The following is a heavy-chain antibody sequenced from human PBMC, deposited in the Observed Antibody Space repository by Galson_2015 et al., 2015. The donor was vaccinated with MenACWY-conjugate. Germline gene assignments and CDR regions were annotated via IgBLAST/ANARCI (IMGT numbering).Heavy chain of an antibody. D-gene: IGHD6-19*01. Sequence: SETLSLTCAVSGVSISSTNWWTWVRQSPGKGLKWIGEIYHRGSTNFLPSLKSRVTISVDKSNNQFSLKLTSVTAADTAVYYCTRAPGVADDRYFDSWGQGTLVTVSS. V-gene: IGHV4-4*02. J-gene: IGHJ4*02. CDR1: GVSISSTNW. CDR2: IYHRGST. CDR3: TRAPGVADDRYFDS.